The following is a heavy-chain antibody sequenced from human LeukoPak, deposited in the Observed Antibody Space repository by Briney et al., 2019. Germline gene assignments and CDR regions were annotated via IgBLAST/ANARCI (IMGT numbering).Heavy chain of an antibody. CDR2: IHYSGST. CDR3: ARQYCSSTRCYVYFDY. CDR1: GDSISSSSYY. J-gene: IGHJ4*02. V-gene: IGHV4-39*01. Sequence: PSETLSLTCAVSGDSISSSSYYWAWISQPPGKGLEWIGTIHYSGSTYYNPSLKSRVTISVDTSKNQFSLKLSSVTAADTAVYYCARQYCSSTRCYVYFDYWGQGTLVTVSS. D-gene: IGHD2-2*01.